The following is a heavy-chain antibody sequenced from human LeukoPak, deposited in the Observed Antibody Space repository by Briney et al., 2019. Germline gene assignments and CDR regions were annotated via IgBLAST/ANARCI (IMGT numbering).Heavy chain of an antibody. CDR2: INHSGST. J-gene: IGHJ4*02. CDR1: GGSFSGYY. Sequence: PSETLSLTCAVYGGSFSGYYWSWIRQPPGKGLEWIGEINHSGSTNYNPSLKSRVTISVDTSKNQFPLKLSSVTAADTAVYYCARWSEPTAGTIDYWGQGTLVTVSS. V-gene: IGHV4-34*01. CDR3: ARWSEPTAGTIDY. D-gene: IGHD6-13*01.